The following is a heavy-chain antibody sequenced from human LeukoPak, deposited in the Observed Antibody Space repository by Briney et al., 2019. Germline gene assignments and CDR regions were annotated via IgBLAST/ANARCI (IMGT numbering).Heavy chain of an antibody. Sequence: SETLSLTCTVSGYSIRSGYYWGWIRQPTGKGLEWIGTMYHSGITYYNPSLKSRVTISVDTSKNQFSLKLSSVTAADTAVYYCARVYSLVRQYFDYWGQGTLVTVSS. J-gene: IGHJ4*02. D-gene: IGHD2-21*01. CDR3: ARVYSLVRQYFDY. CDR2: MYHSGIT. CDR1: GYSIRSGYY. V-gene: IGHV4-38-2*02.